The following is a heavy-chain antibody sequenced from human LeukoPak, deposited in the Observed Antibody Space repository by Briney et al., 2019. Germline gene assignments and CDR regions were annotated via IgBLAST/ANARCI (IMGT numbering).Heavy chain of an antibody. D-gene: IGHD5-18*01. V-gene: IGHV3-30*18. Sequence: GGSLRLSCAASGFTFYTIGMHWVRQAPGKGLEWVAVISFDGSITYYADSVKGRFTISRDNSKNTLYLQMNSLRAEDTAVYYCAKDLRSAMVGFDYWGQGTLVTVSS. CDR2: ISFDGSIT. CDR3: AKDLRSAMVGFDY. CDR1: GFTFYTIG. J-gene: IGHJ4*02.